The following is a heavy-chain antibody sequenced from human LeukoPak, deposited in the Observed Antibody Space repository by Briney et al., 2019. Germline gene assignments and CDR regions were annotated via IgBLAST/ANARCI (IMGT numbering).Heavy chain of an antibody. V-gene: IGHV3-23*01. Sequence: GGSLRLSCAASGFTFSSYAMSWVRRAPGKGLDWVSSISSSGGSTYYADSVKGRFTVSRDNSKNTLYLQMSSLRAEDTAVYYCANQARRTGYYFDNWGQGTLITVSS. CDR1: GFTFSSYA. J-gene: IGHJ4*02. CDR3: ANQARRTGYYFDN. CDR2: ISSSGGST.